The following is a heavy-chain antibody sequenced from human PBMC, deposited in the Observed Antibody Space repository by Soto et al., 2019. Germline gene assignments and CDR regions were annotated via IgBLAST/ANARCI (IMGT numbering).Heavy chain of an antibody. Sequence: AGGSLRLSCAASGFTFSTYAMSWVRQAPGKGLEWVSAVRGSGTTTYYADSVKGRFTISRDNSKNTLYLQMSSLRAEDTALYYGVKVRSCSRYGYGMDDWGQRSTVTV. D-gene: IGHD6-13*01. V-gene: IGHV3-23*01. CDR3: VKVRSCSRYGYGMDD. J-gene: IGHJ6*02. CDR1: GFTFSTYA. CDR2: VRGSGTTT.